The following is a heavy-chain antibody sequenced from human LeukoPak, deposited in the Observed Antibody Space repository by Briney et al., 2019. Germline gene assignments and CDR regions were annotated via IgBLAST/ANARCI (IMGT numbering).Heavy chain of an antibody. Sequence: GGSLRLSCAASGFTFSSSWMHWVRQAPGKGLVWVSRINGDGSSTSSADSVEGRFTISRDNTKNTLYLQMNSLRAEDTAVYYCARGTSGYGYGAFDIWGQGTMVTVST. V-gene: IGHV3-74*01. CDR2: INGDGSST. CDR1: GFTFSSSW. D-gene: IGHD5-12*01. J-gene: IGHJ3*02. CDR3: ARGTSGYGYGAFDI.